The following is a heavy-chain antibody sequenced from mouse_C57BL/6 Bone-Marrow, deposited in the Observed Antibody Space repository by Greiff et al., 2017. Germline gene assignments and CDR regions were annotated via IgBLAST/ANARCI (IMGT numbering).Heavy chain of an antibody. Sequence: QVQLQQPGAELVRPGTSVKLSCKASGYTFTSYWMHWVKQRPGQGLEWIGVIDPSDSYTNYNQKFKGKATLTVDTSSSTAYMQLSSLTSEDSAVYYCARYDYDGYFDYWGQGTTVTVSS. V-gene: IGHV1-59*01. J-gene: IGHJ2*01. CDR2: IDPSDSYT. CDR1: GYTFTSYW. D-gene: IGHD2-4*01. CDR3: ARYDYDGYFDY.